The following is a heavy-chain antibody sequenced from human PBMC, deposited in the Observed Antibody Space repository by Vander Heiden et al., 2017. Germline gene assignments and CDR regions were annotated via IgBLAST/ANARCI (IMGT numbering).Heavy chain of an antibody. J-gene: IGHJ4*02. CDR2: ISSSSSYI. V-gene: IGHV3-21*01. CDR1: GFTFSRYS. D-gene: IGHD6-19*01. CDR3: ARVQDSSGWYEVDY. Sequence: EVQLVESGGGLVKPGGSLRLSCAASGFTFSRYSMNWVRQAPGKGLEWVSSISSSSSYIYYADSVKGRFTISRDNAKNSLYLQMNSLRAEDTAVYYCARVQDSSGWYEVDYWGQGTLVTVSS.